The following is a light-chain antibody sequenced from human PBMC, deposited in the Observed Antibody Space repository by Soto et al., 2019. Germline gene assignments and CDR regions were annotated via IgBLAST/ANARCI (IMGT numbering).Light chain of an antibody. Sequence: EIVMTQSPATLSVSPGERATLSCRASQSVSANLAWYQQKPGQAPRLLIYGVSTRANGVPARFSGSGSGTVFTLTISSLQSEDFAVYYCQQYGNSPGTFGQGTKVDIK. CDR2: GVS. V-gene: IGKV3-15*01. J-gene: IGKJ1*01. CDR3: QQYGNSPGT. CDR1: QSVSAN.